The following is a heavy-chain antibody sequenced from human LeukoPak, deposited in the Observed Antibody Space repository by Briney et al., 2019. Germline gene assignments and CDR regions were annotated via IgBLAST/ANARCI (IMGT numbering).Heavy chain of an antibody. D-gene: IGHD5-12*01. CDR1: GCTFSSYA. Sequence: GRSLRLSCAASGCTFSSYAMHWVRQAPCKGLEWVAVISYDGSNKYYADSVKGRFTISRDNSKNTLYLQMNSLRAEDTAVYYCARDLGSEFDYWGQGTLVTVSS. J-gene: IGHJ4*02. CDR2: ISYDGSNK. CDR3: ARDLGSEFDY. V-gene: IGHV3-30-3*01.